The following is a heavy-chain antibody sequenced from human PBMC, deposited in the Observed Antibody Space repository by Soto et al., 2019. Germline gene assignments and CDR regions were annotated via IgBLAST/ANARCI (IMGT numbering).Heavy chain of an antibody. Sequence: SETLSLTCAVSGGSISSGGYSWSWIRQPPGKGLEWIGYIYHSGSTYYNPSLKSRVTISVDRSKNQFSLKLSSVTAADTAVYYCARAGRAYCGGDCYSDAFDIWGQGTMVAVSS. J-gene: IGHJ3*02. CDR1: GGSISSGGYS. D-gene: IGHD2-21*02. CDR2: IYHSGST. CDR3: ARAGRAYCGGDCYSDAFDI. V-gene: IGHV4-30-2*01.